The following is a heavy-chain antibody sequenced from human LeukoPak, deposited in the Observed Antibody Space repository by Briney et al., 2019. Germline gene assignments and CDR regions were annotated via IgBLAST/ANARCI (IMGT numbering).Heavy chain of an antibody. CDR2: LSGSGSTT. Sequence: GGSLRLSCAASGFTFTSDGMSWVRQAPGKGLEWVSALSGSGSTTYYADSVKGRFTISRDNSKNTLFLEMNSLRVEDTAVYYCARGISTYGMDVWGQGTTVTVSS. V-gene: IGHV3-23*01. CDR3: ARGISTYGMDV. J-gene: IGHJ6*02. CDR1: GFTFTSDG. D-gene: IGHD3-16*01.